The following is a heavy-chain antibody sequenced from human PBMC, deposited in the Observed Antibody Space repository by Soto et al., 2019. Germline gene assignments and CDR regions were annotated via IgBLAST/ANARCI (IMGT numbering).Heavy chain of an antibody. CDR3: AKDSPYSASYKEDAFDI. CDR2: ISGSGRST. D-gene: IGHD1-26*01. V-gene: IGHV3-23*01. CDR1: GFTFSSYA. Sequence: HPGGSLRLSCAASGFTFSSYAMTWVRQAPGKGLEWVAAISGSGRSTYYADSVKGRFIISRDNSKNTLFLQMNSLRAEDTAVYYCAKDSPYSASYKEDAFDIWGRGTMVTVSS. J-gene: IGHJ3*02.